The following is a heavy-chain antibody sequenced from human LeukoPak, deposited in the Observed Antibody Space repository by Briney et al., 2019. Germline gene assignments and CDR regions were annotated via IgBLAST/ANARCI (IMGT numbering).Heavy chain of an antibody. CDR3: AREAHDYYDY. J-gene: IGHJ4*02. CDR2: ISPYNDNT. CDR1: GYTFPNYG. Sequence: ASVKVSCKASGYTFPNYGIVWVRQAPGQGLEWMGWISPYNDNTNYADKFQGRITMSTDTSTSTAYMELTSLGSDDTAVYYCAREAHDYYDYWGQGTLVTVSS. V-gene: IGHV1-18*04.